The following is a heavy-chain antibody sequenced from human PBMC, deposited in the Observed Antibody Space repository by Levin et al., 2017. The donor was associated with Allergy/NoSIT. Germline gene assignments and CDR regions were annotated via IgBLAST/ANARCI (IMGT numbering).Heavy chain of an antibody. J-gene: IGHJ4*02. CDR1: GFTFSNYW. Sequence: GGSLRLSCAASGFTFSNYWMHWVHQAPGKGLVWVSHINSDGSNTNYADSVKGRFTISRDNAKNTLYLQMNSLRDEDTAVYYCARGGCSSTSCLDNWGQGTLVTVPP. CDR2: INSDGSNT. V-gene: IGHV3-74*01. D-gene: IGHD2-2*01. CDR3: ARGGCSSTSCLDN.